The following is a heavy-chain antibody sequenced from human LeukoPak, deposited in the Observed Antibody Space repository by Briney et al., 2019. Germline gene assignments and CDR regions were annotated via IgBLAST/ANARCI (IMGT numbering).Heavy chain of an antibody. D-gene: IGHD5-24*01. CDR2: ISGSGGST. V-gene: IGHV3-23*01. Sequence: QSGGSLRLSCAASGFTFSSYAMSWVRQAPGKGLEWVSAISGSGGSTYYADSVKGRFTIPRDNAKNLLYLQMNSLRADDTAVYYCATESIELATIPLGYWGQGTLVTVSS. J-gene: IGHJ4*02. CDR3: ATESIELATIPLGY. CDR1: GFTFSSYA.